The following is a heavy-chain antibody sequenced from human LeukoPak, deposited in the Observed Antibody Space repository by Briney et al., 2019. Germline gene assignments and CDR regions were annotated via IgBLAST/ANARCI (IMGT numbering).Heavy chain of an antibody. V-gene: IGHV3-7*01. Sequence: GGSLRLSCSPSLFTFRRYLMALVPQAPGKGLEWVANIKHNGDDLNYVDSVEDRFTISRDNAQNSLYLHMTSLRAEDTAVYYCARELRTFDSWGQGPLVTVSS. CDR2: IKHNGDDL. CDR3: ARELRTFDS. D-gene: IGHD3-16*01. CDR1: LFTFRRYL. J-gene: IGHJ4*02.